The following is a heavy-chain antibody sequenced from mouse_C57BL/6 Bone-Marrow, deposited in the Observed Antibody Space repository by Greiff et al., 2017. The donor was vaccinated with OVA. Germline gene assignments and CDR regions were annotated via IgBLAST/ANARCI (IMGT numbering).Heavy chain of an antibody. CDR3: ARRGIWGFAY. CDR1: GYAFSSSW. J-gene: IGHJ3*01. V-gene: IGHV1-82*01. CDR2: IYPGDGDT. Sequence: QVTLKVSGPELVKPGASVKISCKASGYAFSSSWMNWVKQRPGKGLEWIGRIYPGDGDTNYNGKFKGKATLTADKSSSTAYMQLSSLTSEDSAVYFCARRGIWGFAYWGQGTLVTVSA. D-gene: IGHD1-1*02.